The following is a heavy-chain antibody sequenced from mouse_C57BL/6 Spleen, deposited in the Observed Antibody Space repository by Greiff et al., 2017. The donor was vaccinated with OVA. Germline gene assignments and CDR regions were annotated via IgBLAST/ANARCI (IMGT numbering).Heavy chain of an antibody. D-gene: IGHD2-4*01. Sequence: QVQLQQPGAELVKPGASVKLSCKASGYTFTSYWMHWVKQRPGQGLEWIGMIHPNSGSTNYNEKFKSKATLTVDKSSSTAYMQLSSLTSEDSAVYYCARRGDYDGSDYWGKGTTLTVSS. CDR1: GYTFTSYW. CDR2: IHPNSGST. V-gene: IGHV1-64*01. CDR3: ARRGDYDGSDY. J-gene: IGHJ2*01.